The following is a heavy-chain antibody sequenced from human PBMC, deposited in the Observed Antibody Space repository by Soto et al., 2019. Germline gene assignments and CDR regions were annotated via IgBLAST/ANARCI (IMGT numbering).Heavy chain of an antibody. CDR3: APRRVERYFDY. D-gene: IGHD1-1*01. CDR1: GFSLSTSGVG. J-gene: IGHJ4*02. Sequence: QITLKESGPTLVKPTQTLTLTCTFSGFSLSTSGVGVGWIRQPPGKALEWLALIYWDDDKRYSPSLKSRLTITKDTSNHQVVLTMTNMDPVDTATYYCAPRRVERYFDYWGQGTLVTVSS. V-gene: IGHV2-5*02. CDR2: IYWDDDK.